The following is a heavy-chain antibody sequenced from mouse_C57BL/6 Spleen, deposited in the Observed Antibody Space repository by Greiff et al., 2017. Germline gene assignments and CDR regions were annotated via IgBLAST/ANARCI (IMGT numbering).Heavy chain of an antibody. CDR1: GYTFTDYN. CDR2: INPNNGGT. D-gene: IGHD2-4*01. J-gene: IGHJ1*03. CDR3: ARYDDDRDWYFDV. Sequence: EVQLQESGPELVKPGASVKIPCKASGYTFTDYNMDWVKQSHGKSLEWIGDINPNNGGTIYNQKFKGKATLTVDKSSSTAYMELRSLTSEDTAVYYCARYDDDRDWYFDVWGTGATVTVSS. V-gene: IGHV1-18*01.